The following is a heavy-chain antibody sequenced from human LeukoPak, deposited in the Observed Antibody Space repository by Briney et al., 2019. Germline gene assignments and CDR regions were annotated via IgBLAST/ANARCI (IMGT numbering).Heavy chain of an antibody. J-gene: IGHJ5*02. CDR1: GFTFINYG. CDR3: AKDLGLSFDP. D-gene: IGHD7-27*01. Sequence: PGGPLRLSCPASGFTFINYGMHWARQAPGRGREWVAVISYDGSNKHYADSVKGRFTISRDNSKNTLYLQMNSLRAEDTAVYYRAKDLGLSFDPWGQGTLVTVSS. V-gene: IGHV3-30*18. CDR2: ISYDGSNK.